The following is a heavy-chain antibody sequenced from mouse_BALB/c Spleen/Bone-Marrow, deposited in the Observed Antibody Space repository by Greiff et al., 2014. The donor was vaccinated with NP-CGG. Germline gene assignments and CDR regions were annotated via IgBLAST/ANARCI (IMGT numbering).Heavy chain of an antibody. D-gene: IGHD1-1*01. V-gene: IGHV1-14*01. CDR2: INPFNDGT. Sequence: EVQLVESGPELVKPGTSVKMSCKASGYTFTSYVIHWVKQKPGQGLEWIGYINPFNDGTKYNEKFKDKATLTSDKSSNTAYMELSSLTSEDSAVYDCARTRNYYGSSFDYWGQGTTLTVSS. J-gene: IGHJ2*01. CDR3: ARTRNYYGSSFDY. CDR1: GYTFTSYV.